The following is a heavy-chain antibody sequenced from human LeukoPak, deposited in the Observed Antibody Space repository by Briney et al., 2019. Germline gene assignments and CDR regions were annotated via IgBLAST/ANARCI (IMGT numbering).Heavy chain of an antibody. V-gene: IGHV3-21*01. J-gene: IGHJ4*02. CDR3: ARDATVTASGSNGY. CDR1: GFTFSSYS. D-gene: IGHD4-17*01. CDR2: ISSSSSYI. Sequence: GGSLRLSCAASGFTFSSYSMNWVRQAPGKGLEWVSSISSSSSYIYYADSVKGRFTISRDNAKNSLYLQMNSLRAEDTAVYYCARDATVTASGSNGYWGQGTLVTVSS.